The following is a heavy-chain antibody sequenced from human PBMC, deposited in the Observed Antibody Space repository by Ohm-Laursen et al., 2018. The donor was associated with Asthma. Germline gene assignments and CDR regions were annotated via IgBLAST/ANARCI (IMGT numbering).Heavy chain of an antibody. CDR1: GYTFSRYS. CDR3: ARIGPEWELPGREYSLHH. D-gene: IGHD1-26*01. V-gene: IGHV3-21*01. Sequence: SLRLSCTASGYTFSRYSIHWVRQVPGKGLEWVASISTASTFIYYGDSVRGRFTTSRDNARNLVFLQMDSLRAEDTALYYCARIGPEWELPGREYSLHHWGEGTLVTVSS. CDR2: ISTASTFI. J-gene: IGHJ1*01.